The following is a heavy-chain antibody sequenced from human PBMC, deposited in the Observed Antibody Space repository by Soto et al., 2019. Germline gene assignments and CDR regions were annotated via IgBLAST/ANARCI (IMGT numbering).Heavy chain of an antibody. Sequence: PSETLSLTCAVYGGSFSGYYWSWIRQPPGKGLEWIGEINHSGSTNYNPSLKSRVTISVDTSKNQFSLKLSSVTAADTAVYYCARVVRLVASMDVWGQWTTVTVSS. CDR1: GGSFSGYY. CDR3: ARVVRLVASMDV. D-gene: IGHD3-9*01. CDR2: INHSGST. J-gene: IGHJ6*02. V-gene: IGHV4-34*01.